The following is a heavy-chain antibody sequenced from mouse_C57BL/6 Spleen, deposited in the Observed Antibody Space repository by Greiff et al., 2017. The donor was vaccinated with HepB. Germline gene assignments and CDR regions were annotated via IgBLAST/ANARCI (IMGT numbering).Heavy chain of an antibody. J-gene: IGHJ3*01. V-gene: IGHV1-55*01. D-gene: IGHD1-1*01. Sequence: VQLQESGAELVKPGASVKMSCKASGYTFTSYWITWVKQRPGQGLEWIGDIYPGSGSTNYNEKFKSKATLTVDTSSSTAYMQLSSLTSEDSAVYYCARDTTVVATDWFAYWGQGTLVTVSA. CDR3: ARDTTVVATDWFAY. CDR2: IYPGSGST. CDR1: GYTFTSYW.